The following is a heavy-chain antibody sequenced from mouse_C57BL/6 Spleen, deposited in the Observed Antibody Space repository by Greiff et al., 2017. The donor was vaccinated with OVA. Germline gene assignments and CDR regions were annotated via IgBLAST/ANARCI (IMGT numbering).Heavy chain of an antibody. V-gene: IGHV6-3*01. CDR2: ISSKSDYSAS. CDR1: GFTFSNYW. J-gene: IGHJ3*01. CDR3: TPYYDGYDPYAH. Sequence: EVQLLESGAGLAQPGGSMKLSCVASGFTFSNYWMNWVRQTPEQGLEWVAQISSKSDYSASHYADTVKGRFTISRDDSKSGEYPQMNNIRAKDTGIDYCTPYYDGYDPYAHWGQGTLVTVSA. D-gene: IGHD2-3*01.